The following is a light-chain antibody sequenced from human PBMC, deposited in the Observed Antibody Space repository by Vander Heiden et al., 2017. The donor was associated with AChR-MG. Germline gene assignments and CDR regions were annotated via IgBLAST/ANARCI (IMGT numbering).Light chain of an antibody. CDR1: QKIESY. Sequence: DIQMTQSPSSLSSSVGDRVTITCRASQKIESYVNWYQQKPGEAPKLLIFGATRLLKGVPSRFSGGESGTDFTFSISSLLPEDFATYYCQQTYSTPYTFGQGTRLESK. CDR3: QQTYSTPYT. CDR2: GAT. V-gene: IGKV1-39*01. J-gene: IGKJ2*01.